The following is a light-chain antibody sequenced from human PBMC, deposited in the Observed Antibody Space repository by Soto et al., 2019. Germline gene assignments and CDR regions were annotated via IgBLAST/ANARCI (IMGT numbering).Light chain of an antibody. V-gene: IGLV3-21*02. CDR1: SIGTKS. J-gene: IGLJ1*01. CDR2: DDS. CDR3: QVWNGRSFQGV. Sequence: SYELTQPPSVSVAPGQTASIACGGDSIGTKSVNWYQKRPGQAPVVVVYDDSDRPTGIPERFSGSNSGNTATLTISRVEAGDEADYYCQVWNGRSFQGVFGPGTKVTVL.